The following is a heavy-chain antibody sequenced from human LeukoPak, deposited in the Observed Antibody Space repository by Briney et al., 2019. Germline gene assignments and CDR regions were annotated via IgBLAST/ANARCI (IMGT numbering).Heavy chain of an antibody. CDR3: ARCNYYYGMDV. J-gene: IGHJ6*02. CDR2: INHSGST. Sequence: SETLSLTCAVYGGSFSGYYWSWIRQPPGKGLEWIGEINHSGSTNYNPSLKSRVTISVDTSKYQFSLKLSSVTAADTAVYYCARCNYYYGMDVWGQGTTVTVPS. V-gene: IGHV4-34*01. CDR1: GGSFSGYY.